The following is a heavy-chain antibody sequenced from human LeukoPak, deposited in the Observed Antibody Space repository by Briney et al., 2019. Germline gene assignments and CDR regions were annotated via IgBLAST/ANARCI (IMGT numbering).Heavy chain of an antibody. CDR3: ARDSMHSAYGDEY. CDR1: GGSINSYY. V-gene: IGHV4-4*07. Sequence: SETLSLTCTVSGGSINSYYWSWIRQPAGKGLEWIGRIYTSGITNYNSSLKSRVTMSVDTSKNQFSLKLNSVTAADTAVYYCARDSMHSAYGDEYWGQGTLVTVSS. D-gene: IGHD1-26*01. CDR2: IYTSGIT. J-gene: IGHJ4*02.